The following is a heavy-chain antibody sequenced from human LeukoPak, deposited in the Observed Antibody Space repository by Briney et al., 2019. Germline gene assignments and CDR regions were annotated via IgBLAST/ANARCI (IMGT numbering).Heavy chain of an antibody. D-gene: IGHD2-15*01. J-gene: IGHJ5*02. CDR2: INHSGST. Sequence: SETLSLTCAVYGGSFSGYYWSWIRQPPGKGLEWIGEINHSGSTNYNPSLKSRVTISVDTSKNQFSLKLSSVTAADTAVYYCARGGVVVVAAPPKNWFDPWGQGTLVTVSS. V-gene: IGHV4-34*01. CDR1: GGSFSGYY. CDR3: ARGGVVVVAAPPKNWFDP.